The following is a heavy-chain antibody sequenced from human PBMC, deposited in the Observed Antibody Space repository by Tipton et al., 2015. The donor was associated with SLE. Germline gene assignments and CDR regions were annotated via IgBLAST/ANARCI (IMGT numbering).Heavy chain of an antibody. CDR1: GFTFSSYE. D-gene: IGHD1-26*01. CDR3: ARDDSGSYDY. J-gene: IGHJ4*02. CDR2: IRGSGGST. V-gene: IGHV3-23*01. Sequence: SLRLSCAASGFTFSSYEMNWVRQAPGKGLEWASGIRGSGGSTNYADSVKGRFTISRDNPKNTLYLQMNSLRAEDTAVYYCARDDSGSYDYWGQGTLVTVSS.